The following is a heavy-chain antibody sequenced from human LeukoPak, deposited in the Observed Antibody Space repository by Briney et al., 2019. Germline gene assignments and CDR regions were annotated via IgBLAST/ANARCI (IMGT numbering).Heavy chain of an antibody. J-gene: IGHJ1*01. CDR3: VGRSDYGEEYLQH. CDR2: ISSSSSFI. CDR1: GFPFSTLT. Sequence: GGSLRLSCAAAGFPFSTLTINWVRQAPGKGLEWVSSISSSSSFIFYADSVKGRFTISRDNAKSLLYLQMNSLRAEDTAVYYCVGRSDYGEEYLQHWGQGTLVIVSS. V-gene: IGHV3-21*01. D-gene: IGHD4-17*01.